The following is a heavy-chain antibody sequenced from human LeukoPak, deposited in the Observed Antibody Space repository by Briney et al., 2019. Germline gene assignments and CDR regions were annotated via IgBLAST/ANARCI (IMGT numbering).Heavy chain of an antibody. CDR1: GGSISSSSYY. J-gene: IGHJ6*03. Sequence: PSETLSLTCTVSGGSISSSSYYWGWIRQPPGKGLEWIGSIYYSGSTYYNPSLKSRVTISVDTSKNQFSLKLSSVTAADTAVYYCARQRSYYYYYYYYMDVWGKGTTVTVSS. V-gene: IGHV4-39*01. D-gene: IGHD3-10*01. CDR3: ARQRSYYYYYYYYMDV. CDR2: IYYSGST.